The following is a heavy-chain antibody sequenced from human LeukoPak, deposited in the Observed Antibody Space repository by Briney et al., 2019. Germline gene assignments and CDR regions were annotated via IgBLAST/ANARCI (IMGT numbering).Heavy chain of an antibody. CDR2: ISYDGSNK. D-gene: IGHD6-13*01. CDR3: VREQFLGAAAGQGGSYDY. Sequence: SGGSLRLSCAASGFTFSSYGMHWVRQAPGKGLEWVAVISYDGSNKYYADSVKGRFTISRDNAKNSLYLQMNRLRAEDTAVYYCVREQFLGAAAGQGGSYDYWGQGTLVTVSS. V-gene: IGHV3-30*03. J-gene: IGHJ4*02. CDR1: GFTFSSYG.